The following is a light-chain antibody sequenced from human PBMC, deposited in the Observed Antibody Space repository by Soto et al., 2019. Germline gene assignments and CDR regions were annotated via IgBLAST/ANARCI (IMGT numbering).Light chain of an antibody. CDR2: GAS. CDR3: QQYFNWPPYT. Sequence: EIVLTQSPATVSVSPGERATLSCRASQSIETHLAWYQQRPGQAPRLLIFGASNRATGIPARFSGSGSGTDFTLTISSLQSEDSAVYYCQQYFNWPPYTFGQGTKLEIK. V-gene: IGKV3-15*01. CDR1: QSIETH. J-gene: IGKJ2*01.